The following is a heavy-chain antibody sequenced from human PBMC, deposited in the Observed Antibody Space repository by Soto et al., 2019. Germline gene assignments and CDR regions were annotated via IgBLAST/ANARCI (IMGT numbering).Heavy chain of an antibody. D-gene: IGHD2-21*01. CDR2: IYHSGST. CDR1: GDSISRGGYY. J-gene: IGHJ5*02. CDR3: ARDGAGAYGLGWFDP. Sequence: QVQLQESGPGLVKPSQTLSLTCTVSGDSISRGGYYWNWLRQHPRKGLEWIGYIYHSGSTIYNPSLKSRVTISVDTPKNRLSLELSNVTAAYTAVYYCARDGAGAYGLGWFDPWGQGILVTVSS. V-gene: IGHV4-31*03.